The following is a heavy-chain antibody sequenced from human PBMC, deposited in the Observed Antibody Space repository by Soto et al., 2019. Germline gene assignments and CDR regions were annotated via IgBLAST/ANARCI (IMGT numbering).Heavy chain of an antibody. CDR2: IYYSGST. J-gene: IGHJ1*01. CDR3: ARVLRLGELSLLASDS. V-gene: IGHV4-31*03. CDR1: GGSISSGGYY. D-gene: IGHD3-16*02. Sequence: QVQLQESGPGLVKPSQTLSLTCTVSGGSISSGGYYWSWIRQHPGKGLEWIGYIYYSGSTYYNPSLKSRITISVGTSRTQFSLKLSSVPAADPAVYSCARVLRLGELSLLASDSRGQGSLVSVSS.